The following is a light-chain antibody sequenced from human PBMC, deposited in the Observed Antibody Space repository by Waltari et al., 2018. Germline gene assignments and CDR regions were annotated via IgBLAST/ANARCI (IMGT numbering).Light chain of an antibody. CDR1: SSDIGAFYL. Sequence: QSALAQPASVSGPPGQPITISCTGSSSDIGAFYLVSWYQQHPGRAPRLIIRNVSERPSGVPQRFSGSKSGNTASLTISSLRSEDESLYFCSSFTTGSTGLFGGGTKLTVL. V-gene: IGLV2-14*03. J-gene: IGLJ2*01. CDR3: SSFTTGSTGL. CDR2: NVS.